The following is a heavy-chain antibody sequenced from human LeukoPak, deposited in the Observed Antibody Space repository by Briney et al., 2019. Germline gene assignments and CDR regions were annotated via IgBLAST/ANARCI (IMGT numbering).Heavy chain of an antibody. V-gene: IGHV4-59*08. CDR2: VYYSGDT. CDR3: ARLDFWSGYPYYYGVDV. J-gene: IGHJ6*02. D-gene: IGHD3-3*01. Sequence: SETLSLTCTVSGASISGYYWSWIRQPPGKGLEWIAYVYYSGDTNYNPSLKSRVTISVDTSKNQFSLKLTSVTAADTAVYFCARLDFWSGYPYYYGVDVWGQGTTVTVSS. CDR1: GASISGYY.